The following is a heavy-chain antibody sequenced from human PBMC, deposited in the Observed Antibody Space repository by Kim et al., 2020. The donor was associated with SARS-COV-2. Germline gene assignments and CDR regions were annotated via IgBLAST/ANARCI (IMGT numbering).Heavy chain of an antibody. V-gene: IGHV7-4-1*02. J-gene: IGHJ4*02. CDR2: INTNTGNP. D-gene: IGHD2-2*01. CDR1: GYTFTSYA. CDR3: ARDERYCSSTSCPPATSDY. Sequence: ASVKVSCKASGYTFTSYAMNWVRQAPGQGLEWMGWINTNTGNPTYAQGFTGRFVFSLDTSVSTAYLQISSLKAEDTAVYYCARDERYCSSTSCPPATSDYWGQGTLVTVSS.